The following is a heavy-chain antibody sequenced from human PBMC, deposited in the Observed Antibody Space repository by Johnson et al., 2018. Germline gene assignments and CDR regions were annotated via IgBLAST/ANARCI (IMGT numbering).Heavy chain of an antibody. D-gene: IGHD3/OR15-3a*01. Sequence: VQLQQWGAGLLKPSETLSLTCGVYGGSLSGYYWSWVRQPPGGGLEWIGEIDHRGNTNHNPSLESRVSVSVDTPNKQFSLRLTTVTAADTGVYYCARGRTGSWDVFDVWGQGTMVAVSS. CDR3: ARGRTGSWDVFDV. J-gene: IGHJ3*01. V-gene: IGHV4-34*01. CDR1: GGSLSGYY. CDR2: IDHRGNT.